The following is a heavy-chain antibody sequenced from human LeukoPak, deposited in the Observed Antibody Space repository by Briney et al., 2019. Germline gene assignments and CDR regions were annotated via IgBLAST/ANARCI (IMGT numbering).Heavy chain of an antibody. J-gene: IGHJ4*02. Sequence: PGGSLRLSCAGSGLTFINYWMAWVRQVPGKGLEWVANINRDGSGKYYLPSVRGRFTISKDDAKDSLYLQMDSLRPEDTAIYYCARVEYSGNGNLYWGQGTLVTVSS. CDR2: INRDGSGK. CDR3: ARVEYSGNGNLY. V-gene: IGHV3-7*03. CDR1: GLTFINYW. D-gene: IGHD1-26*01.